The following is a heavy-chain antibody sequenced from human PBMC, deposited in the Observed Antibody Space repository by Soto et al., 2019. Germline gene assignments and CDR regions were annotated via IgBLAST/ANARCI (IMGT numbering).Heavy chain of an antibody. D-gene: IGHD1-26*01. CDR2: IYYIGST. CDR3: ARRRSGSYHYGMDV. Sequence: SETLSLTCAVYGGSFSSSSCYWGWFRQPPGKGLEWIGSIYYIGSTYYNESHKSRVTISVDTSKNQFSMKLTSVTAADTAVSYCARRRSGSYHYGMDVWGQGTTVTVSS. V-gene: IGHV4-39*01. CDR1: GGSFSSSSCY. J-gene: IGHJ6*02.